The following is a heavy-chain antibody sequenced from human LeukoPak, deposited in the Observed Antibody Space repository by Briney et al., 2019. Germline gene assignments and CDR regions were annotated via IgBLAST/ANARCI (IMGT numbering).Heavy chain of an antibody. D-gene: IGHD2-2*01. CDR3: ARLIVVVPAAMYSGAFDI. CDR2: ISAYNGNT. Sequence: ASVKVSCKASGYTFTGYYMHWVRQAPGQGLEWMGWISAYNGNTNYAQKLQGRVTMTTDTSTSTAYMELRSLRSDDTAVYYCARLIVVVPAAMYSGAFDIWGQGTMVTVSS. V-gene: IGHV1-18*04. CDR1: GYTFTGYY. J-gene: IGHJ3*02.